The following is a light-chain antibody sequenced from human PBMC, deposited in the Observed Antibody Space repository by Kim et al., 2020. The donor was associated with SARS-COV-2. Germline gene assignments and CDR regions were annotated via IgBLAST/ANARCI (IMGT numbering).Light chain of an antibody. CDR3: QQANSFT. V-gene: IGKV1-12*02. Sequence: LSASVGDRVTITCQASQDISNYLNWYQQKPGKAPKLLIYAASSLQSGVPSRFSGSGSGTDFTLTISSLQPEDFATYYCQQANSFTFGPGTKVDIK. CDR1: QDISNY. J-gene: IGKJ3*01. CDR2: AAS.